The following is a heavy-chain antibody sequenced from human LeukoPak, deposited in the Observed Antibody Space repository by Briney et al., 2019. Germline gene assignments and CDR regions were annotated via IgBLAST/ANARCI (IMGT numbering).Heavy chain of an antibody. CDR2: ISSSSSYI. CDR1: GFTFSSYS. D-gene: IGHD2-2*01. J-gene: IGHJ1*01. CDR3: ARASYCSSTSCCAFQH. Sequence: PGGSLRLSCAASGFTFSSYSMNWVRQAPGKGVEWVSSISSSSSYIYYADSVKGRFTISRDNAKNSLYLQMNSLRAEDTAVYYCARASYCSSTSCCAFQHWGQGTLVTVSS. V-gene: IGHV3-21*03.